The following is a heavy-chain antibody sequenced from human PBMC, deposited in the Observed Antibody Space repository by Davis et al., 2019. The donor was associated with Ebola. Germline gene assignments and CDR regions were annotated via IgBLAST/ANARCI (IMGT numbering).Heavy chain of an antibody. V-gene: IGHV5-51*01. CDR1: GYSFTSYW. J-gene: IGHJ5*02. CDR2: IYPGDSDT. Sequence: PGGSLRLSCKGSGYSFTSYWIGWVRQMPGKGLEWMGIIYPGDSDTRYSPSFQGQVTISADKSISTAYLQWSSLKASDTAMYYCARHLHLDYGDYENWFDPWGQGTLVTVSS. CDR3: ARHLHLDYGDYENWFDP. D-gene: IGHD4-17*01.